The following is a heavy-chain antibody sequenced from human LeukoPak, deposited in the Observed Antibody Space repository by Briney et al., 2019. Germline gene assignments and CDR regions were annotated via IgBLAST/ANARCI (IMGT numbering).Heavy chain of an antibody. J-gene: IGHJ4*02. CDR3: ARVGYSSSSDY. CDR1: GESFSGYY. D-gene: IGHD6-13*01. Sequence: PSETLSLTCAVYGESFSGYYWSWIRQPPGKGLEWIGEINHSGSTNYNPSLKSRVTISVDTSKNQFSLKLSSVTAADTAVYYCARVGYSSSSDYWGQGTLVTVSS. V-gene: IGHV4-34*01. CDR2: INHSGST.